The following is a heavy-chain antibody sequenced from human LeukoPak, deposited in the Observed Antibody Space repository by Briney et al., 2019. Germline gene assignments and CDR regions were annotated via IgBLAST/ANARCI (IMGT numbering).Heavy chain of an antibody. CDR1: GFTFSSYW. V-gene: IGHV3-74*01. J-gene: IGHJ4*02. CDR2: INSDGSST. Sequence: GGSLRLSCAASGFTFSSYWMHWVRQAPGKGQVWVSRINSDGSSTSYADSVKGRFTVSRDNAKNTLYLQMNSLRAEDTAVYYCARERSGSYYFDYWGQGTLVTVSS. CDR3: ARERSGSYYFDY. D-gene: IGHD1-26*01.